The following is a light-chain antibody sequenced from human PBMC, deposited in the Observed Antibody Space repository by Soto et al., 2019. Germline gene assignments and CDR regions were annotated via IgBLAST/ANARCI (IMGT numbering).Light chain of an antibody. CDR2: EVT. CDR3: SSYAGNNRLI. Sequence: QSALTQPPSASGSPGQSVTISCTGTSSDVGGYNYVSWYQQHAGKVPKLIIYEVTERPSGVPDRFSGSKSGNTASLRVSGLLTEDEAVYYCSSYAGNNRLIFGGGTKLTVL. CDR1: SSDVGGYNY. V-gene: IGLV2-8*01. J-gene: IGLJ2*01.